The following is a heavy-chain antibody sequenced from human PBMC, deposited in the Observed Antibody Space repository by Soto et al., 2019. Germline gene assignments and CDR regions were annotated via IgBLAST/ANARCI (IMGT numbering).Heavy chain of an antibody. CDR1: GGSISSGDYY. CDR2: IYDSGST. Sequence: QVQLQESGPGLVKPSQTLSLTCTVSGGSISSGDYYWTWIRQPPGTGLEWIGNIYDSGSTYYNPSLKSRVIISQDTSKNQCSLKLSSVTAADTAVYYCARGRGELLFDFWGQGTLVTVSS. CDR3: ARGRGELLFDF. D-gene: IGHD3-10*01. J-gene: IGHJ4*02. V-gene: IGHV4-30-4*01.